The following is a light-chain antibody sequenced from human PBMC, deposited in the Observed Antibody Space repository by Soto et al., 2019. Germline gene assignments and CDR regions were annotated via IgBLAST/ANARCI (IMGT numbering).Light chain of an antibody. V-gene: IGLV4-69*01. Sequence: QLVLTQSPSASASLGASVKLTCTLSSGHSSYAIAWHQQQPEKGPRYLMKLNSDGSHSKGDGIPDRFSGSSFGAERYLTIASLQSEDEADYYCQTWGTGIPWVFGGGTKVTVL. CDR3: QTWGTGIPWV. J-gene: IGLJ3*02. CDR1: SGHSSYA. CDR2: LNSDGSH.